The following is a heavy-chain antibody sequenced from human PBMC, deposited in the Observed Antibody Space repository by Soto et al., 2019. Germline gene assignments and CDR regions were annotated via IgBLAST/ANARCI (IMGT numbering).Heavy chain of an antibody. Sequence: GGSLRLSCAASGFTFSSYAMSWVRQAPGKGLEWVSAISGSGGSTYYADSVKGRFTISRDNSKNTLYLQMNSLRAEDTAVYYCAKVGGYGSGSYYNSRGFDYWGQGTLVTVSS. CDR2: ISGSGGST. D-gene: IGHD3-10*01. J-gene: IGHJ4*02. V-gene: IGHV3-23*01. CDR1: GFTFSSYA. CDR3: AKVGGYGSGSYYNSRGFDY.